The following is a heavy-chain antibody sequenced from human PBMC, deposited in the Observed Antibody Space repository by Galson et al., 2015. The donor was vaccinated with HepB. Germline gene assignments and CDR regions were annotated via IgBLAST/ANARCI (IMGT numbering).Heavy chain of an antibody. CDR1: GYTFTSYD. D-gene: IGHD2-2*01. CDR2: MNPNSGNT. CDR3: ARGRGSDGYCSSSSCYAQGHWFDP. V-gene: IGHV1-8*01. Sequence: SVKVSCKASGYTFTSYDINWVRQATGQGLEWMGWMNPNSGNTGYAQKFQGRVTMTRNTSISTAYMELSSLRSEDTAVYYCARGRGSDGYCSSSSCYAQGHWFDPWGQGTLVTVSS. J-gene: IGHJ5*02.